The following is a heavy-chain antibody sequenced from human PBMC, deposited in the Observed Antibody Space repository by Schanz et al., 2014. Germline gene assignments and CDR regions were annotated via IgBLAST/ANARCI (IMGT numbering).Heavy chain of an antibody. CDR2: LYIRST. CDR3: ARDEGKDGYNLAFDV. Sequence: VQLVESGGGLAKPGGSLRLSCAASGFIFNDYYMNWVRQAPGKGLECVSILYIRSTYYADSVKGRFTISRDNSKNMVFLQMNSLRVEDTAIYYCARDEGKDGYNLAFDVWGQGTLVTVSS. J-gene: IGHJ3*01. CDR1: GFIFNDYY. V-gene: IGHV3-66*01. D-gene: IGHD5-12*01.